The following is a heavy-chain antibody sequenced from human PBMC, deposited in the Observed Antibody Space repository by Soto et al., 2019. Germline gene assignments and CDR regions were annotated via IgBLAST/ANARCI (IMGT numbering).Heavy chain of an antibody. V-gene: IGHV3-53*01. CDR3: AGRLTTAASLDY. CDR1: GFTVSNNH. CDR2: VHGGGTT. J-gene: IGHJ4*02. Sequence: VQLVESGGGLIQPGGSLRLSCAASGFTVSNNHMTWVRQAAGKGLELVSFVHGGGTTSYADPSKGRFTISIDNSKNTLYLQMDSLRAEDTAIYYYAGRLTTAASLDYWGRGTLVTVSS. D-gene: IGHD3-16*01.